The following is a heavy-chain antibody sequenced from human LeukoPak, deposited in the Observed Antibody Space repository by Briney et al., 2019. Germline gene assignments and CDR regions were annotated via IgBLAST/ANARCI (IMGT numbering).Heavy chain of an antibody. V-gene: IGHV3-7*03. CDR1: GFPFSNSW. CDR2: IKKDGSGI. Sequence: GGSLRLSCAVSGFPFSNSWMYWVRQAPGKGLEGVANIKKDGSGISYVDSVKGRFIISRDNARNSLYLQMNSLRVEDTAVYFCAGGSGMEVWGKGTAVTVSS. CDR3: AGGSGMEV. J-gene: IGHJ6*04.